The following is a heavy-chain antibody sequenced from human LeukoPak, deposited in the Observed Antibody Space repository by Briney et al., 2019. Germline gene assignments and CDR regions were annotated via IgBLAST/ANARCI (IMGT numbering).Heavy chain of an antibody. V-gene: IGHV5-51*01. CDR2: IDPSDSET. CDR3: ARQTAMGRSGDY. J-gene: IGHJ4*02. Sequence: GESLKISCKVSGYSFTRYWIGWVRQMPGKGLEWMGIIDPSDSETRYTPSFQGQVTISVDKSLTTADLQWNSLKASDTAMYYCARQTAMGRSGDYWGQGTLVTVSS. CDR1: GYSFTRYW. D-gene: IGHD5-18*01.